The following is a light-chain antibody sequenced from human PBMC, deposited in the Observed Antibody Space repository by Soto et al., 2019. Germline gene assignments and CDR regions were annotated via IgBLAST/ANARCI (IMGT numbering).Light chain of an antibody. CDR1: QSISSY. V-gene: IGKV1-39*01. CDR3: QQSYRTPRT. Sequence: DIQMTQSPSSLSASVGDRVTITCRASQSISSYLNWYQQKRGKAPKLLIYAASSLQSGVPSRFSGSGSGTDFTLTIFSLPPEDFATYYCQQSYRTPRTFGQGPKVEIK. J-gene: IGKJ1*01. CDR2: AAS.